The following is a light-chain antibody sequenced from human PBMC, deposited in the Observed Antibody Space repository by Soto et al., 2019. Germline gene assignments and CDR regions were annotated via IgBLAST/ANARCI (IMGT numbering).Light chain of an antibody. CDR1: SSDIGAYNY. CDR3: SSYTGGNTYWI. CDR2: EVS. Sequence: QSALTQPASVSGSPGQSITISCTGTSSDIGAYNYASWYQQHPGKAPKVIIFEVSNRPSGVSNRFSGSKSGNTASLTISGLQPEDEADYHCSSYTGGNTYWIFGGGTKLTVL. V-gene: IGLV2-14*03. J-gene: IGLJ3*02.